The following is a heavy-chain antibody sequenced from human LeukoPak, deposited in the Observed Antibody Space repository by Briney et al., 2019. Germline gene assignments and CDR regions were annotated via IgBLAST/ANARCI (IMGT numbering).Heavy chain of an antibody. J-gene: IGHJ4*02. CDR1: GGSISSSSYY. CDR3: ASGLRTTGTTTYDY. CDR2: IYYSGST. V-gene: IGHV4-39*01. Sequence: SETLSLTCTVSGGSISSSSYYWGWIRQPPGKGLEWIGSIYYSGSTYYNPSLKSRVTISVDTSKNQFSLKLSSVTAADTAVYYCASGLRTTGTTTYDYWGQGTLVTVSS. D-gene: IGHD1-1*01.